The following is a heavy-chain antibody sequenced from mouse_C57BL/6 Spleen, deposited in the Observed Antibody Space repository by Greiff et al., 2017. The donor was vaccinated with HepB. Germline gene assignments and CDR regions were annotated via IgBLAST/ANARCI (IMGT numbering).Heavy chain of an antibody. CDR1: GYTFTDYY. V-gene: IGHV1-26*01. J-gene: IGHJ2*01. CDR2: INPNNGGT. Sequence: VQLQQSGPELVKPGASVKISCKASGYTFTDYYMNWVKQSHGKSLEWIGDINPNNGGTSYNQKFKGKATLTVDKSSSTAYMELRSLTSEDSAVYYCASYSSALYYFDYWGQGTTLTVAS. CDR3: ASYSSALYYFDY. D-gene: IGHD2-5*01.